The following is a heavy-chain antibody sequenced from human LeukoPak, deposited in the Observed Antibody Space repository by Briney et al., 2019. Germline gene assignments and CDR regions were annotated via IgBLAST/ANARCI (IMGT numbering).Heavy chain of an antibody. D-gene: IGHD6-13*01. CDR1: GDSISSNSAA. CDR3: ARVSGTSWLDY. J-gene: IGHJ4*02. CDR2: TYYRSKWYT. V-gene: IGHV6-1*01. Sequence: SQTLSLTCAISGDSISSNSAAWTWIRQSPSRGLEWLVRTYYRSKWYTEYAVSLKSRISISPDTAKNQFSLQLNSVTPEDTAVYYCARVSGTSWLDYWGQGTLVTVSS.